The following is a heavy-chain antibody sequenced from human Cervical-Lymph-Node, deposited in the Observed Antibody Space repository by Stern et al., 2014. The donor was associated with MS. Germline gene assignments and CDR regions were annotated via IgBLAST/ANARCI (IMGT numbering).Heavy chain of an antibody. D-gene: IGHD2/OR15-2a*01. J-gene: IGHJ4*01. Sequence: VQLVESGGGLVQPGGSLRLSCPASGFTFSNHYMSWVRQPPGKGLEWIGYIYYSGSTNYNPSLKSRVTISVDTSKNQFSLKLSSVTAADTAVYYCARDKGMFFLWGQGTLVTVSS. CDR2: IYYSGST. CDR3: ARDKGMFFL. V-gene: IGHV4-59*11. CDR1: GFTFSNHY.